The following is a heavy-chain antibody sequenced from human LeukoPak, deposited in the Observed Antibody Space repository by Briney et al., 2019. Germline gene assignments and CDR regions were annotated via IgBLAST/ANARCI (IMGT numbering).Heavy chain of an antibody. CDR3: ARDPSYSNHHNYYYYMDV. Sequence: SETLSLTCTVSGGSMSSYYWMWIRQPPGRGLEWIGSISYNGKTNHNPSLKSRVTISVDTSKNQFSLKLSSVTAADTAVYYCARDPSYSNHHNYYYYMDVWGKGTTVTVSS. V-gene: IGHV4-59*01. CDR1: GGSMSSYY. J-gene: IGHJ6*03. D-gene: IGHD4-11*01. CDR2: ISYNGKT.